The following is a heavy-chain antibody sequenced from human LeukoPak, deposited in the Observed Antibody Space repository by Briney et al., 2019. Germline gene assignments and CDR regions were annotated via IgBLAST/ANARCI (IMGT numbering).Heavy chain of an antibody. CDR3: AAQSYYDSSGYLSYYFDY. CDR2: ISGSGGST. CDR1: GFTFSSYA. J-gene: IGHJ4*02. Sequence: GGSLRLSCAASGFTFSSYAMSWVRQAPGKGLEWVSAISGSGGSTYYADSVKGRSTISRDNSKNTLYLQMNSLRAEDTALYYCAAQSYYDSSGYLSYYFDYWGQGTLVTVSS. V-gene: IGHV3-23*01. D-gene: IGHD3-22*01.